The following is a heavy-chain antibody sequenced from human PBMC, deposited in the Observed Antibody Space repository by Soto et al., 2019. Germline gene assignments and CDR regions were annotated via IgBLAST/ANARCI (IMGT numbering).Heavy chain of an antibody. J-gene: IGHJ4*02. CDR2: ISGSGGGT. V-gene: IGHV3-23*01. CDR1: GFTFSSYA. Sequence: EVRLLESGGGLVQPGGSLRLSCAASGFTFSSYAMSWVRQAPGTGLEWVSTISGSGGGTYYADSMKGRFTISRDNSKNTLYLQMYSLRVEDTAVYYCARESDHWGQGTLVTVSS. CDR3: ARESDH.